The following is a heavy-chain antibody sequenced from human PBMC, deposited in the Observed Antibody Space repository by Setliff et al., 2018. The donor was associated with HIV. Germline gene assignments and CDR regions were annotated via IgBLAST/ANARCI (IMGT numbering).Heavy chain of an antibody. CDR2: ISSTGKTI. J-gene: IGHJ4*02. D-gene: IGHD1-26*01. Sequence: PGGSLRLSCAASGFIFSSYSMNWVRQAPGEGLEWISYISSTGKTIYYAKSVRGRFTISRDSDGNSVHLQMNSLRAEDTAVYYCARDSGTTVGATGPGYWGQGTLVTVSS. CDR1: GFIFSSYS. V-gene: IGHV3-48*04. CDR3: ARDSGTTVGATGPGY.